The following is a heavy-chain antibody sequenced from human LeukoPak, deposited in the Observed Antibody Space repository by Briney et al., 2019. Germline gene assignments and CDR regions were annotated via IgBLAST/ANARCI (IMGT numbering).Heavy chain of an antibody. Sequence: ASVKVSCKASGYTFTGYYMHWVRQAPGQGLEWMGWINPNSGGTNYAQDFHGRVTMTRDTSISTAYMELSRLRSDDTAVYYCARQGSSRDFDYWGQGTLVTVSS. V-gene: IGHV1-2*02. D-gene: IGHD6-13*01. CDR2: INPNSGGT. J-gene: IGHJ4*02. CDR1: GYTFTGYY. CDR3: ARQGSSRDFDY.